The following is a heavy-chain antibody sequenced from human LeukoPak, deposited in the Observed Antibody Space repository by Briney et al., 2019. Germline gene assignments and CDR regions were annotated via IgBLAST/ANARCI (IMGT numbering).Heavy chain of an antibody. CDR2: ISATGNYI. J-gene: IGHJ4*02. V-gene: IGHV3-21*01. CDR3: ARDRSGYTFDD. D-gene: IGHD5-18*01. CDR1: GFIFSSYS. Sequence: GGSLRLSCAASGFIFSSYSMNWVRQAPGKGLEWVSSISATGNYIYYADSVKGRFTISRDNAKNSLYLQMNSLRAEDTAVYYCARDRSGYTFDDWGRGTLVTVSS.